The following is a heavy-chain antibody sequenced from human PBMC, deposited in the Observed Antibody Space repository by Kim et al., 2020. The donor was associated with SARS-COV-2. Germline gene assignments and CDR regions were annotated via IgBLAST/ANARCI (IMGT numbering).Heavy chain of an antibody. D-gene: IGHD3-9*01. CDR2: ISYDGGHK. J-gene: IGHJ4*02. CDR3: ARSPNRPFDI. Sequence: RQVPGRGLEWVTVISYDGGHKYYADSVKGRFTISRDNSKNTLYLQMNSLSAEDTAVYYCARSPNRPFDIWGQGTLVTVSS. V-gene: IGHV3-30*04.